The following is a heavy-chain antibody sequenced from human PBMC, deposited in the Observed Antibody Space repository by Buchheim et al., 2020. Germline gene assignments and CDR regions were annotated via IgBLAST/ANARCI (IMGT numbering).Heavy chain of an antibody. CDR2: IYSGGST. Sequence: EVQLVETGGGLIQPGGSLRLSCAASGFTVSSNYMSWVRQAPGKGLEWVSVIYSGGSTYYADSVKGRFTISRDNSKNTLYLQMNSLRAEDTAVYYCAKVNYYDSSGYYYFHYYGMDVWGQGTT. V-gene: IGHV3-53*02. D-gene: IGHD3-22*01. J-gene: IGHJ6*02. CDR1: GFTVSSNY. CDR3: AKVNYYDSSGYYYFHYYGMDV.